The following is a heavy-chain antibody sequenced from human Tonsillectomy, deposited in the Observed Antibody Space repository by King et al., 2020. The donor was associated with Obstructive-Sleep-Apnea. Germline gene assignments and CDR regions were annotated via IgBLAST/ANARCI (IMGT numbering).Heavy chain of an antibody. CDR3: ARVLGAAGPDYYFDY. CDR1: GGSFRDYY. Sequence: VQLQQWGTGLLKPSETLSLTCAVYGGSFRDYYWSWIRQPPGKELEWIWEINHSGSTNFNPSLKSRVTISVDTFRNQFSLKLHSVTAADTAVYYCARVLGAAGPDYYFDYWGQGTLVTVSS. D-gene: IGHD1-26*01. CDR2: INHSGST. V-gene: IGHV4-34*01. J-gene: IGHJ4*02.